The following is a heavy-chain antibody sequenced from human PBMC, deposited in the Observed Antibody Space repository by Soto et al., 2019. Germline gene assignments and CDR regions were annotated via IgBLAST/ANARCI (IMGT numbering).Heavy chain of an antibody. J-gene: IGHJ4*02. V-gene: IGHV3-30-3*01. CDR1: GFAFGSYA. D-gene: IGHD6-19*01. CDR2: ISSDGATK. Sequence: GGSLRLSCAVSGFAFGSYAMHWVRQTPDKGLEWLAVISSDGATKYVADSVEGRFIISRNNFEKMLYLQMNSLKTEDTGLYFCAKASVHIAAAGRHEYWGQGTRVTVSS. CDR3: AKASVHIAAAGRHEY.